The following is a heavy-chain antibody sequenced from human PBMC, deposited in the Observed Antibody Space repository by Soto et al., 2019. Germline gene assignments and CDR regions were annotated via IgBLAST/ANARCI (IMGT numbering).Heavy chain of an antibody. V-gene: IGHV4-59*08. Sequence: PSETLSLTCTVSGGSISSYYWSWIRQPPGKGLEWIGYIYYSGSTNYNPPLKSRVTISVDTSKNQFSLKLSSVTAADTAVYYCARHNGPLYVGYYYDMDVWGQGTTVTVSS. J-gene: IGHJ6*02. CDR1: GGSISSYY. D-gene: IGHD3-16*01. CDR2: IYYSGST. CDR3: ARHNGPLYVGYYYDMDV.